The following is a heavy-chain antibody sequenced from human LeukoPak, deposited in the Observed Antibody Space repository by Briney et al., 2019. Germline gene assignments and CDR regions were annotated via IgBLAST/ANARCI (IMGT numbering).Heavy chain of an antibody. CDR1: GFTFSCIW. V-gene: IGHV3-7*01. CDR3: ARGEDIVVVPAEGFDY. CDR2: IKQDGSEK. J-gene: IGHJ4*02. D-gene: IGHD2-2*01. Sequence: GGSLRLSCAASGFTFSCIWMSWVPQAPGKGLEWVANIKQDGSEKSYVDPVKGRFTIFRDNAKNSLYQQMNSLRADDTAVYYCARGEDIVVVPAEGFDYWGQGNLVTVSS.